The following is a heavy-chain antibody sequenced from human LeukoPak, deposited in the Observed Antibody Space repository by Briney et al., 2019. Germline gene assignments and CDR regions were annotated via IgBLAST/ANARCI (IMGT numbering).Heavy chain of an antibody. CDR3: VKAALQYYYDTSGSFDY. V-gene: IGHV3-64D*09. D-gene: IGHD3-22*01. J-gene: IGHJ4*02. CDR1: GFTFGNYA. Sequence: GGSLRLSCSASGFTFGNYAMHWVRQAPGKGLEYVSTISNNVGSTSYADSVKGRFTISRDNSKNTLYLQMRSLRIEDTAMYYCVKAALQYYYDTSGSFDYWGQGTLVTVSS. CDR2: ISNNVGST.